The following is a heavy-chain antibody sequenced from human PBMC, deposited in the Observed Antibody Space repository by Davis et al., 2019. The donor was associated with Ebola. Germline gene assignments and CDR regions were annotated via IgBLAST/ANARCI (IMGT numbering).Heavy chain of an antibody. CDR1: GFTFSSYW. V-gene: IGHV3-74*01. CDR2: INSDGSST. Sequence: HTGGSLRLSCAASGFTFSSYWMSWVRHAPGKGLVWVSRINSDGSSTSYADSVKGRFTISRDNAKNTLYLQKNSLRVEDTAVYYCAREMATTNDAFDIWGQGTMVSVSS. D-gene: IGHD5-24*01. J-gene: IGHJ3*02. CDR3: AREMATTNDAFDI.